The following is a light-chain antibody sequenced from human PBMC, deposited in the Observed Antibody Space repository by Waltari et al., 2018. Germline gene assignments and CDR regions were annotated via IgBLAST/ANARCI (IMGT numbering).Light chain of an antibody. V-gene: IGKV3-11*01. CDR3: QHRDNWPLT. Sequence: EIVLTQSPATLSLSPGERATLSCRASQSLTNYLAWYQQKPGQAPRLLSFDASNSASGIPARFSGSGSGTEFPLTISSLEPEDFAVYYCQHRDNWPLTFGGGTKVEVK. CDR1: QSLTNY. CDR2: DAS. J-gene: IGKJ4*01.